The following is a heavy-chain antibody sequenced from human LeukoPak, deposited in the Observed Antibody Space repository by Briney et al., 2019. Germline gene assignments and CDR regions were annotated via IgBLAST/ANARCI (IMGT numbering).Heavy chain of an antibody. CDR2: VSGSGDST. CDR1: GFTFSSYA. Sequence: PGGSLRLSCVASGFTFSSYAMTWVRQAPRKGLEWVSIVSGSGDSTYYADSMKGRFTISRDNSKNTLFLQINSLRVDDTAVYYCARDRRSTGWPFDYWGQGTLVTVSS. CDR3: ARDRRSTGWPFDY. J-gene: IGHJ4*02. D-gene: IGHD6-19*01. V-gene: IGHV3-23*01.